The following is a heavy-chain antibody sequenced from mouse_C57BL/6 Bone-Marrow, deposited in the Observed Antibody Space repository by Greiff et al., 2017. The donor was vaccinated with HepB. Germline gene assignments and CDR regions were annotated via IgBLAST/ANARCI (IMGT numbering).Heavy chain of an antibody. D-gene: IGHD1-1*01. CDR1: GFNIKDYY. Sequence: EVQLQQSGAELVKPGASVKLSCTASGFNIKDYYMHWVKQRTEQGLEWIGRIDPEDGETKYDPKFQGKATITADTSSNTTYLQLSSLTSEDTAVYYCARGNYYTWFAYWGQGTLVTVSA. J-gene: IGHJ3*01. CDR3: ARGNYYTWFAY. V-gene: IGHV14-2*01. CDR2: IDPEDGET.